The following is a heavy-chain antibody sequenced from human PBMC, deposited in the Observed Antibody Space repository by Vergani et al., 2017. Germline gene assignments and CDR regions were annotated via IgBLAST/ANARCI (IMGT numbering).Heavy chain of an antibody. D-gene: IGHD2-15*01. J-gene: IGHJ3*02. Sequence: EVQLVESGGGLVQPGGSLRLSCAVSGFTFSTYWMSWVRQAPGKGLEWVANIKRDGSEKFYVDSVKGRFTISRDNAKNSLYLQMNSLRAEDTAVYYCARDRDYSGAFDIWGQGTMVTVSS. CDR2: IKRDGSEK. CDR3: ARDRDYSGAFDI. CDR1: GFTFSTYW. V-gene: IGHV3-7*01.